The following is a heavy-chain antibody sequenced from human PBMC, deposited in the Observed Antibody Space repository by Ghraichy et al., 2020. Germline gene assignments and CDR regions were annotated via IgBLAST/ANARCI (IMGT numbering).Heavy chain of an antibody. Sequence: GGSLRLSCAASGFTFSSYWMTWVRQAPGKGLELVANIRQDGSEKYYVDSVKGRFTISRDNAKNSLYLQMNSLTAEDTAVYYCARLRYSDYWGQGTLVTVSS. J-gene: IGHJ4*02. CDR2: IRQDGSEK. CDR3: ARLRYSDY. D-gene: IGHD1-26*01. CDR1: GFTFSSYW. V-gene: IGHV3-7*01.